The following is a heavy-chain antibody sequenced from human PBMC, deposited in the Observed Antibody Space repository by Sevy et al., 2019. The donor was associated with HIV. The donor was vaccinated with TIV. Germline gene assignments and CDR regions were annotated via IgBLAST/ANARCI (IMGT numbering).Heavy chain of an antibody. Sequence: SETLSLTCTVSGAAIGSGGYYWSWIRQHPGKGLGWIAYINYSGSTYYNPSLKSRLSVSLDTTKNQFSLKLSSVTAADTAVYYCARDNRYGDYGLDVWGLGTTVTVSS. CDR3: ARDNRYGDYGLDV. V-gene: IGHV4-31*03. CDR2: INYSGST. J-gene: IGHJ6*02. D-gene: IGHD4-17*01. CDR1: GAAIGSGGYY.